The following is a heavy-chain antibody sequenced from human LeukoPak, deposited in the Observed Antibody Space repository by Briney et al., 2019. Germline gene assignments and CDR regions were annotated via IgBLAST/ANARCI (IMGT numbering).Heavy chain of an antibody. CDR1: GFPLSSYS. CDR2: INIDSITV. Sequence: GGSLRLSCAASGFPLSSYSINWVRQAPGRGLEWVSYINIDSITVNYADSVKGRFAISRDSAKNSLYLQMNSLRAEDTAVYYCSTAKFDNWGQGTLVTVSS. J-gene: IGHJ4*02. CDR3: STAKFDN. V-gene: IGHV3-48*01.